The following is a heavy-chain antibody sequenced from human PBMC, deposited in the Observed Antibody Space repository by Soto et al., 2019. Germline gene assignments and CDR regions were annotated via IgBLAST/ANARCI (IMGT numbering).Heavy chain of an antibody. CDR3: ARRDSSGWYGPYYGMDV. CDR2: IIPIFGTA. J-gene: IGHJ6*02. CDR1: GGTFSSYG. V-gene: IGHV1-69*13. D-gene: IGHD6-19*01. Sequence: SSVKVSCKASGGTFSSYGISWVRHAPGQGLEWMGGIIPIFGTANYAQKFQGRVTITADESTSTAYMELSSLRSKDTAVYYCARRDSSGWYGPYYGMDVWGQGTTVTVSS.